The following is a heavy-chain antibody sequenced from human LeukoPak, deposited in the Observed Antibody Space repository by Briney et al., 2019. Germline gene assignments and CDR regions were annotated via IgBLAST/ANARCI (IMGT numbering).Heavy chain of an antibody. D-gene: IGHD2-21*01. V-gene: IGHV3-7*01. Sequence: GGSLRLSCAASGFTFSSYAMSWVRQAPGKGLEWVANIKEDGSEKDYVDSVKGRFTISRDNAKNSLYPQMNSLRANDTAVYYCARDILDVWGQGTTVPVSS. J-gene: IGHJ6*02. CDR2: IKEDGSEK. CDR3: ARDILDV. CDR1: GFTFSSYA.